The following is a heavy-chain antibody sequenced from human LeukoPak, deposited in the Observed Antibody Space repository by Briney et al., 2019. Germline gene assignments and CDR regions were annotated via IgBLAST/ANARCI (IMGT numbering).Heavy chain of an antibody. D-gene: IGHD3-3*01. V-gene: IGHV3-74*01. J-gene: IGHJ6*02. CDR2: INSDGSST. Sequence: GGSLRLSCAASGFTFSSYWMHWVRQAPGKGLVWVSRINSDGSSTSYADSVKGRFTISRDNAKNTLYLQMNSLRAEDTAVYYCARVGDFWSGYFRSDYYYYGMDVWGQGTTVTVSS. CDR3: ARVGDFWSGYFRSDYYYYGMDV. CDR1: GFTFSSYW.